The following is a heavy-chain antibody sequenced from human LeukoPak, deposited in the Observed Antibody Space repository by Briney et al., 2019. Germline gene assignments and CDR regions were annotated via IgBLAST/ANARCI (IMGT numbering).Heavy chain of an antibody. CDR3: ANRDV. Sequence: GRSLRLSCAASGLTFDDYAMHWVRQAPGKGLGWVSGISWNSGSIGYADSVKGRFTISRDNAKNSLYLQMNSLRAEDTALYCCANRDVWGKGTTVTVSS. J-gene: IGHJ6*04. V-gene: IGHV3-9*01. CDR2: ISWNSGSI. CDR1: GLTFDDYA.